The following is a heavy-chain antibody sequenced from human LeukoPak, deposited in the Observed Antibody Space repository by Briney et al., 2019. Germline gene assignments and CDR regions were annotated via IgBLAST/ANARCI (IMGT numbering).Heavy chain of an antibody. V-gene: IGHV4-39*01. CDR3: AVNPPNIAAPGTIFDY. Sequence: SSETLSLTCTVSGGSISSSSYSWGWIRQPPGKGLEWIGNIYYSGSTYYNPSLKSRVTISVDTSKNQFSLKLSSVTAADTAVYYCAVNPPNIAAPGTIFDYWGQGTLVTVSS. CDR2: IYYSGST. J-gene: IGHJ4*02. D-gene: IGHD6-13*01. CDR1: GGSISSSSYS.